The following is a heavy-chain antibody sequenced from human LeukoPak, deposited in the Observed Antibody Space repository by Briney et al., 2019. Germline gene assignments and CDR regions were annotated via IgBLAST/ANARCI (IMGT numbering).Heavy chain of an antibody. D-gene: IGHD2-15*01. Sequence: GASVKVSYKASGYIFTNHYMHWVRQAPGQGLEWMGLINPSGSSTLYAEKFRGRIIMTRDMSTATDYMELSSLRSEDTAVYYCAGVGVVAATHNWFDPWGQGTLVTVSS. CDR3: AGVGVVAATHNWFDP. J-gene: IGHJ5*02. CDR2: INPSGSST. V-gene: IGHV1-46*01. CDR1: GYIFTNHY.